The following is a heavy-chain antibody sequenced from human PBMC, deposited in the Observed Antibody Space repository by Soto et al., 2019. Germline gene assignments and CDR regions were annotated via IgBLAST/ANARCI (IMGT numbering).Heavy chain of an antibody. CDR3: VRGVVVVSASRYYFDN. CDR1: GGTFSTYG. D-gene: IGHD2-15*01. CDR2: FSSLYGTP. J-gene: IGHJ4*02. V-gene: IGHV1-69*06. Sequence: QVQLVQSGAEVKKPGSSVKVSCKASGGTFSTYGITWVRQAPGQGLEWMGGFSSLYGTPPYAQKFQGRVTITADKPMGTADMELSSLRSEDTAVYYCVRGVVVVSASRYYFDNWGQGTLITVSS.